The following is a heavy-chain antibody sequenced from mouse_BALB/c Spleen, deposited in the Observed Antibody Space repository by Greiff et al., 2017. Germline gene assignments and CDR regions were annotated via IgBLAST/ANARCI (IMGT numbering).Heavy chain of an antibody. J-gene: IGHJ2*01. D-gene: IGHD1-2*01. CDR2: ISSGGSYT. CDR1: GFTFSSYA. CDR3: ARGMDYGLYFDY. V-gene: IGHV5-9-3*01. Sequence: DVKLVESGGGLVKPGGSLKLSCAASGFTFSSYAMSWVRQTPEKRLEWVATISSGGSYTYYPDSVKGRFTISRDNAKNTLYLQMSSLRSEDTAMYYCARGMDYGLYFDYWGQGTTLTVSS.